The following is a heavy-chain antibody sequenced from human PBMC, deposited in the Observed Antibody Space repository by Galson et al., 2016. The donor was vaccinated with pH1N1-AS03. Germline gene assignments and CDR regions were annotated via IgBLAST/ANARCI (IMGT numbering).Heavy chain of an antibody. D-gene: IGHD3-3*01. CDR1: GFSLTTRGVG. V-gene: IGHV2-5*01. Sequence: SGFSLTTRGVGVGWIRQPPGKALEWLALIYWTEGKHYSPSLQSRLAITMDTSKNHVLLTMTNMGPVDTGTYYCARVPRLWSGFDSWGQGTLVTVSS. CDR2: IYWTEGK. J-gene: IGHJ4*02. CDR3: ARVPRLWSGFDS.